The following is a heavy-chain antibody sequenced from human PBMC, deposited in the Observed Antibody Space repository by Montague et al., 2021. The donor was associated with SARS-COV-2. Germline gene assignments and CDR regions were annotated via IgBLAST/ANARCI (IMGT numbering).Heavy chain of an antibody. CDR2: IYYSGST. Sequence: SETLSPTCTVSGGSISSSSSYWGWIRQPPGKGLEWIGSIYYSGSTYYXPSLESRVTISVDTSKNQFSLKLSSVTAADTAVYYCARVGRQQLVRLSGMDVWGQGTTVTVSS. J-gene: IGHJ6*02. D-gene: IGHD6-13*01. V-gene: IGHV4-39*07. CDR1: GGSISSSSSY. CDR3: ARVGRQQLVRLSGMDV.